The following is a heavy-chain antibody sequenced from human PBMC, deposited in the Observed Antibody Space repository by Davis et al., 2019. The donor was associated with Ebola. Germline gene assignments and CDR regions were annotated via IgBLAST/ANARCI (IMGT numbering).Heavy chain of an antibody. J-gene: IGHJ2*01. CDR2: ISSSSNYI. Sequence: GGPLRSPFQPLGSTFITNSMNCVPQAPRKGLEWVSFISSSSNYIYYADSVKGRFTVSRDNAKNSLYLQMNSLRAEDTAVYYCVRDPALVVTGGGWLFGLWGRGTLVTVSS. CDR1: GSTFITNS. V-gene: IGHV3-21*01. CDR3: VRDPALVVTGGGWLFGL. D-gene: IGHD2-21*02.